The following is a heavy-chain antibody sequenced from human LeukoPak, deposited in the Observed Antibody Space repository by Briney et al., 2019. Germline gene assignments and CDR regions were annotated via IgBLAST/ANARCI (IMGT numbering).Heavy chain of an antibody. CDR2: ISGSGGST. Sequence: GGSLRLSCAASGFIFSSYAMSWVRQAPGKGLDWVSGISGSGGSTYYADSVKGRFTISRDNSKNTLYLQMNSLRAEDTALYYCAKHQNFGFDYWGQGTLVTVSS. V-gene: IGHV3-23*01. J-gene: IGHJ4*02. D-gene: IGHD1-7*01. CDR3: AKHQNFGFDY. CDR1: GFIFSSYA.